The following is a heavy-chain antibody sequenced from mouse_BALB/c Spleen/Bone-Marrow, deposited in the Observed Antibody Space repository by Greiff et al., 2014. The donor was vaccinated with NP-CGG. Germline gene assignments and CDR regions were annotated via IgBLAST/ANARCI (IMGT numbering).Heavy chain of an antibody. CDR2: IRSKSNNYAT. J-gene: IGHJ4*01. Sequence: EVNVVESGGGLVQPKGSLKLSRAASGFTFNTYAMNWVRQAPGKGLEWVARIRSKSNNYATYYADSVKDRFTISRDDSQSMLYLQMNNLKTEDTAMYYCVRPHYYGSSYRYAMDYWGQGTSVTVSS. CDR1: GFTFNTYA. CDR3: VRPHYYGSSYRYAMDY. V-gene: IGHV10-1*02. D-gene: IGHD1-1*01.